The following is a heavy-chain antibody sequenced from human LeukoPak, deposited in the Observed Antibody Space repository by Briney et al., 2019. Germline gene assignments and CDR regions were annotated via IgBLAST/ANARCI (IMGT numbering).Heavy chain of an antibody. Sequence: SETLSLTCAVFGGSFSGYYWSWIRQPPGKGLEWIGRINHGGSTNYNPSLKSRVTISVGTSKNQFSLKLSSVTAADTAVYYCARDIAHSSVWGYFDYWGQGTLVTVSS. D-gene: IGHD6-19*01. J-gene: IGHJ4*02. CDR2: INHGGST. V-gene: IGHV4-34*01. CDR3: ARDIAHSSVWGYFDY. CDR1: GGSFSGYY.